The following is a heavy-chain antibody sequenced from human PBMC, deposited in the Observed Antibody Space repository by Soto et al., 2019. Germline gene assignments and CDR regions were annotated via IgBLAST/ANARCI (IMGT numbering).Heavy chain of an antibody. V-gene: IGHV1-69*01. CDR1: VGTFSSYA. CDR3: ARSQGSSTSLEIYYYYYYGMDV. D-gene: IGHD2-2*01. J-gene: IGHJ6*02. Sequence: QVQLVQSGAEVKKPGSSVKVSCKASVGTFSSYAISWVRQAPGQGLEWMGGIIPISGTANYAQKFQGRVTITADESTNTAYMELSSLRSEDTAVYYCARSQGSSTSLEIYYYYYYGMDVWGQGTTVTVSS. CDR2: IIPISGTA.